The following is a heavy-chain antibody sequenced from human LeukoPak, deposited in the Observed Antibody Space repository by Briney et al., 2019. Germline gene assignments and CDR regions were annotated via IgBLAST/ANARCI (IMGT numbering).Heavy chain of an antibody. V-gene: IGHV3-23*01. CDR1: GFTFSNYA. Sequence: GGSLRLSCAASGFTFSNYAMSWVRQAPGKGLEWVSIISGNARSTYSAGSVKGRFTISRDNSKNTLYLQMNSLRAEDTAVYYCAKVPYYYDSSGSNEADDAFDIWGQGTMVTVSS. CDR3: AKVPYYYDSSGSNEADDAFDI. CDR2: ISGNARST. D-gene: IGHD3-22*01. J-gene: IGHJ3*02.